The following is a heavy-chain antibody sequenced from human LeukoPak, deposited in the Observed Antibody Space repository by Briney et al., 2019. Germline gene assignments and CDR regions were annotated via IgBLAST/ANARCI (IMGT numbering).Heavy chain of an antibody. Sequence: PGGSLRLSCAASGFTFSSYWMHWVRRAPGKGLVWVSRINSDGSSTNYADSVKGRFTISRDNAKNTLYLQMNSLRAEDTAVYFCARDSLQYYYMDVWGKGTTVTVSS. J-gene: IGHJ6*03. CDR1: GFTFSSYW. CDR3: ARDSLQYYYMDV. CDR2: INSDGSST. D-gene: IGHD5-24*01. V-gene: IGHV3-74*01.